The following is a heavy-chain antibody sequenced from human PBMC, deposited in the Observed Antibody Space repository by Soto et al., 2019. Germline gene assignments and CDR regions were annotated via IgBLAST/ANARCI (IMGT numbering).Heavy chain of an antibody. V-gene: IGHV4-59*01. D-gene: IGHD1-7*01. CDR1: GGSISSYY. Sequence: SETLSLTCTVSGGSISSYYWSWIRQPPGKGLEWIGYIYYSGSTNYNPSLKSRVTISVDTSKNQFSLKLSSVTAADTAVYYCARDHGRVTGTTWVWFDPWGQGTLVTVSS. J-gene: IGHJ5*02. CDR2: IYYSGST. CDR3: ARDHGRVTGTTWVWFDP.